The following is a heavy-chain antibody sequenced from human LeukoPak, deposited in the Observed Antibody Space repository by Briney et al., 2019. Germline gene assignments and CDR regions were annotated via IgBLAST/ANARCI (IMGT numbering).Heavy chain of an antibody. J-gene: IGHJ4*02. D-gene: IGHD6-19*01. Sequence: SETLSPTCTVSGGSINSYYWSWIRQPPGKGLEWIGYIYYSGSTNYNPSLKSRVTISVDTSKNQFSLKLSSVTAADTAVYYCARGAVAVGIDYWGQGTLVTVSS. CDR1: GGSINSYY. CDR3: ARGAVAVGIDY. V-gene: IGHV4-59*01. CDR2: IYYSGST.